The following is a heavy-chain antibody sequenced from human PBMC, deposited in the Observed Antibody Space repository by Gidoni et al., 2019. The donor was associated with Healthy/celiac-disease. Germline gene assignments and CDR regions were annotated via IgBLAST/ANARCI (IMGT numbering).Heavy chain of an antibody. CDR1: VFTSSRSA. D-gene: IGHD1-1*01. CDR3: TRPSNGSRVWGWFDP. Sequence: EVQLVASGGGLVQPGGSRNLSCAASVFTSSRSAMHWVRPASGNGLEWVGRIGSKANSYATAYAASVKGRFTSSRDDSKKTAYLQMNSLKTEDTAVYYCTRPSNGSRVWGWFDPWGQGTLVTVSS. J-gene: IGHJ5*02. V-gene: IGHV3-73*01. CDR2: IGSKANSYAT.